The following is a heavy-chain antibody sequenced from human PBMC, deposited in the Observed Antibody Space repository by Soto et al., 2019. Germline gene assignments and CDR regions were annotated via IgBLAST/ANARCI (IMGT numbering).Heavy chain of an antibody. CDR2: IKAVNGKT. J-gene: IGHJ4*02. D-gene: IGHD2-15*01. CDR1: GYTFNSYV. Sequence: QVQLVQSGAEVKKPGASVKVSCKASGYTFNSYVLHWVRPAPGQRLEWMGWIKAVNGKTKYSQQLQGRLTFARDTSASTADMELRSLRYEETAVYYCASYTVGGELHKGELEYWGQGTLVTVSS. V-gene: IGHV1-3*01. CDR3: ASYTVGGELHKGELEY.